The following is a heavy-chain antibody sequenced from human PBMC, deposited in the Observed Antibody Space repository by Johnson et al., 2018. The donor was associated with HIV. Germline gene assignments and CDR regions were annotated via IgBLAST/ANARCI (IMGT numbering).Heavy chain of an antibody. V-gene: IGHV3-66*01. D-gene: IGHD1-26*01. CDR3: AKGFGASSGAFDI. CDR1: GFTVSSNY. CDR2: IYSGGSP. J-gene: IGHJ3*02. Sequence: VQLVESGGGVVQPGRSLRLSCAASGFTVSSNYMSWVRQAPGKGLEWVSVIYSGGSPYYADSVKGRFTISRDNSKNTLYLQMNSLRAEDTAVYYCAKGFGASSGAFDIWGQGTMVTVSS.